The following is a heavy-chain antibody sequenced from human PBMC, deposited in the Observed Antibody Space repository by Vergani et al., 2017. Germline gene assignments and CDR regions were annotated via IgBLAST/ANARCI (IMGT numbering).Heavy chain of an antibody. CDR3: ARDYGYGDYPPYYYYYMDV. Sequence: QVQLQESGPGLVKPSETLSLTCTVSGGSISSYYWSWIRQPAGKGLEWIGRIYTSGSTNYNPSLKSRVTMSVDTPKNQFSLKLSSVTAADTAVYYCARDYGYGDYPPYYYYYMDVWGKGTTVTVSS. CDR2: IYTSGST. J-gene: IGHJ6*03. D-gene: IGHD4-17*01. CDR1: GGSISSYY. V-gene: IGHV4-4*07.